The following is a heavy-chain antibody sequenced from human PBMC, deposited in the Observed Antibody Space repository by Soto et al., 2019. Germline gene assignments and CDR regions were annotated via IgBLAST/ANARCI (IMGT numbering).Heavy chain of an antibody. CDR3: SSDVVHPAMHAYPAQRTPDP. V-gene: IGHV4-39*01. D-gene: IGHD2-2*01. Sequence: SETLSLTCTVSGGSISSSSYYWGWIRQPPGKGLEWIGSIYYSGSTYYNPSLKSRVTISVDTSKNQFSLKLSSVTAADTAVYYCSSDVVHPAMHAYPAQRTPDP. J-gene: IGHJ5*02. CDR2: IYYSGST. CDR1: GGSISSSSYY.